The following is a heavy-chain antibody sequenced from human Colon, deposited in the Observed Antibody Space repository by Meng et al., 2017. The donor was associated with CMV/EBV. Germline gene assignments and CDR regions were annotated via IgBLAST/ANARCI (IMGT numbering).Heavy chain of an antibody. CDR3: AKDRYDSSGFWEYYYYHGLDV. CDR1: GFTFSSYA. CDR2: ISGRGGTT. Sequence: ETLSLTCAASGFTFSSYAMTWVRQAPGKGLEWVSGISGRGGTTNYADSVKGRFTISRDNVNNTLYLQLNSLRAEDTGVYYCAKDRYDSSGFWEYYYYHGLDVWGQGTTVTVSS. D-gene: IGHD3-22*01. J-gene: IGHJ6*02. V-gene: IGHV3-23*01.